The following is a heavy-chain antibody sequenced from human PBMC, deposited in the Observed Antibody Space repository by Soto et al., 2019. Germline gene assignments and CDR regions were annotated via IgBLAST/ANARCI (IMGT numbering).Heavy chain of an antibody. CDR3: ARAATVTTQLGY. D-gene: IGHD4-17*01. CDR2: INPTGGRT. V-gene: IGHV1-46*01. Sequence: QVQLVQSGAEVKKPGASVKVSCKASGYTFTSYYMHWVRQAPGQGLEWMGIINPTGGRTSYAQKSHGGVAMTRDTSTSRVYMDLSSLISEDTAVYYCARAATVTTQLGYWGQGALVTVS. J-gene: IGHJ4*02. CDR1: GYTFTSYY.